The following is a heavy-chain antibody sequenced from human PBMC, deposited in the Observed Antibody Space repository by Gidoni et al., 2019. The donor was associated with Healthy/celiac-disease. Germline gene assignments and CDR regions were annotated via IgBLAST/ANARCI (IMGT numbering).Heavy chain of an antibody. D-gene: IGHD2-2*01. Sequence: EVQLVESGGGLVKPGGSLRLSCAASGFPFSSYSMNWVRQAPGKGLEWVSSISSSSIYIYYADSVKGRFTISRDNAKNSLYLQMNSLRAEDTAVYYCARGICTSCGYDAFDIWGQGTMVTVSS. CDR1: GFPFSSYS. CDR3: ARGICTSCGYDAFDI. J-gene: IGHJ3*02. V-gene: IGHV3-21*01. CDR2: ISSSSIYI.